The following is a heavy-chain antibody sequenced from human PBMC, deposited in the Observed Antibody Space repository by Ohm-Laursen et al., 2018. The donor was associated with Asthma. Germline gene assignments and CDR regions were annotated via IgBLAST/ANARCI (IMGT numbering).Heavy chain of an antibody. J-gene: IGHJ1*01. CDR3: ARIGPEWELPGREYSLHH. Sequence: SLRLSCTASGYTFSRYSIHWVRQVPGKGLEWFASISTASTFIYYADSVRGRFTTSRDNAKNSVYLQMNSLRAEDTALYYCARIGPEWELPGREYSLHHWGQGTQVTVSS. V-gene: IGHV3-21*01. D-gene: IGHD1-26*01. CDR2: ISTASTFI. CDR1: GYTFSRYS.